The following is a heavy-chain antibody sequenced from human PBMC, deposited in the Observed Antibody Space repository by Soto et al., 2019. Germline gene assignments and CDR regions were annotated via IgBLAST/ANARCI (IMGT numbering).Heavy chain of an antibody. V-gene: IGHV3-11*04. CDR3: ARAGEYSSSSFDY. Sequence: PGGSLRLSCAASGFTFSDYYMSWIRQAPGKGLEWVSYISSSGSTIYYADSVKGRFTISRDNAKNSLYLRMNSLRAEDTAVYYCARAGEYSSSSFDYWGQGTLVTVSS. CDR2: ISSSGSTI. D-gene: IGHD6-6*01. CDR1: GFTFSDYY. J-gene: IGHJ4*02.